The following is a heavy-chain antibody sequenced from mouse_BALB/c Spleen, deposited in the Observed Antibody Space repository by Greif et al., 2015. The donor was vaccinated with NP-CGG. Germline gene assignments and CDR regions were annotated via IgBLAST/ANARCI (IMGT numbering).Heavy chain of an antibody. Sequence: EVQGVESGGDLVKPGGSLKLSCAASGFTFSSYGMSWVRQTPDKRLEWVATISSGGSYTYYPDSVKGRFTISRDNAKNTLYLQMSSLKSEDTAMYYCARHEYGSYCDYWGQGTTLTVSS. CDR2: ISSGGSYT. J-gene: IGHJ2*01. V-gene: IGHV5-6*01. CDR1: GFTFSSYG. CDR3: ARHEYGSYCDY. D-gene: IGHD2-10*02.